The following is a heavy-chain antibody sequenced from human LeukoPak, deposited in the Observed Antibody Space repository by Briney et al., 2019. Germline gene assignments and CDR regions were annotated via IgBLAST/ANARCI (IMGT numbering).Heavy chain of an antibody. V-gene: IGHV3-11*01. Sequence: GGSLRLSCAASGFTFSDYYMSWIRQAPGKGLEWVSYISHSGITKYYADSVKGRFTISRDNAKNSLCLQMNSLRPEDTAVYYCARDSVVRGNSGNDMDVWGNGTTVTVSS. CDR3: ARDSVVRGNSGNDMDV. CDR1: GFTFSDYY. J-gene: IGHJ6*03. D-gene: IGHD3-10*02. CDR2: ISHSGITK.